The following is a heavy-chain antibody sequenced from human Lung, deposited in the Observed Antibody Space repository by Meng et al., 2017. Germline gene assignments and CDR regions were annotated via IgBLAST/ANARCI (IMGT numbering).Heavy chain of an antibody. Sequence: GGSLRLSCAASGFTFRNYWMNWIRQVPGKGLEWVANINPDGSGKYYVDSVKGRFTISRDNDKNSLSLQMDGLGGEETAIYYCTSVSVRILGDDKWGQGTLVTVSS. CDR3: TSVSVRILGDDK. CDR2: INPDGSGK. CDR1: GFTFRNYW. D-gene: IGHD3-9*01. V-gene: IGHV3-7*01. J-gene: IGHJ4*02.